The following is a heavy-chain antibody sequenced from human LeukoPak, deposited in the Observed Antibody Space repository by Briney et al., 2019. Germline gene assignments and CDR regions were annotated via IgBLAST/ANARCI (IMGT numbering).Heavy chain of an antibody. CDR3: AREFSWFGESLVPHYYYYMDV. Sequence: SQTLSLTCAISGDSVSSNSAAWNWIRQSPSRGLEWLGRTYYRSKWYNEYAVSVKSRITINPDTSKNQFSLQLNSVTPEDTAVYYCAREFSWFGESLVPHYYYYMDVWGKGTTVTISS. CDR2: TYYRSKWYN. CDR1: GDSVSSNSAA. V-gene: IGHV6-1*01. J-gene: IGHJ6*03. D-gene: IGHD3-10*01.